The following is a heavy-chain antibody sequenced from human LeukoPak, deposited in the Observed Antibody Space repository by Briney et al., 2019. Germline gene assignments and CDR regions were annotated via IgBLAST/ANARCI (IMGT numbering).Heavy chain of an antibody. J-gene: IGHJ4*02. CDR2: IYYSGST. V-gene: IGHV4-59*01. Sequence: SETLSLTCTVSGGSITGYYWSWIRQPPGKGLEWIGYIYYSGSTNYNPSLKSRVTMSVDTSKNQFSLKVSSVTAADTAVYYRARDADQYYFDYWGQGTLVTVSS. CDR1: GGSITGYY. D-gene: IGHD2-2*01. CDR3: ARDADQYYFDY.